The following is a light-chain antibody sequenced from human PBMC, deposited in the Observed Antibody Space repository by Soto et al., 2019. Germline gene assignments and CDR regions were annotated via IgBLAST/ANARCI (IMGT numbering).Light chain of an antibody. CDR2: AVS. CDR3: QQYASSTYT. CDR1: QSVSSSS. V-gene: IGKV3-20*01. Sequence: DIVWTQSPGTLSLSPGQRAILSCRASQSVSSSSVAWSRQRPGQAPRLLIYAVSSRAIDTPDRFSGSGSGTDFNLTITTLEPEDSAVYVCQQYASSTYTFGQGTKVDIK. J-gene: IGKJ2*01.